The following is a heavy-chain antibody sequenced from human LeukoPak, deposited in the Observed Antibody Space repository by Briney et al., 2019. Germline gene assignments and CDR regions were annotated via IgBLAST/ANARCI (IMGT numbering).Heavy chain of an antibody. Sequence: ASVKVSCKASGYTFTSYGISWVRQAPGQGLEWMGWISAYNGNTNYAQKLQGRVTMTTDTSTSTAYMELSRLRSDDTAVYYCAREWSSSLAFDIWGQGTMVTVSS. CDR3: AREWSSSLAFDI. J-gene: IGHJ3*02. CDR2: ISAYNGNT. D-gene: IGHD6-6*01. V-gene: IGHV1-18*01. CDR1: GYTFTSYG.